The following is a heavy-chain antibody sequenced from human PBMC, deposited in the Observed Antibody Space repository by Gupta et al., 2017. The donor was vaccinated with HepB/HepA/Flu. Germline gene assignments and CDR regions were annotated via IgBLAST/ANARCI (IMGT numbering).Heavy chain of an antibody. J-gene: IGHJ4*02. CDR2: ISFTESTI. CDR1: GFAFSDYY. CDR3: ARAATAYRYYGAGNFPNPSSEFDM. D-gene: IGHD3-10*01. V-gene: IGHV3-11*01. Sequence: QVQLFESGGGLVKPGESLRLSCAASGFAFSDYYMSWIRQAPGKGLEGVSYISFTESTIYYTDSVKGRCTISRDSAKNSLSLQMTSLRPADKAIYYCARAATAYRYYGAGNFPNPSSEFDMWGQGVLVTVSS.